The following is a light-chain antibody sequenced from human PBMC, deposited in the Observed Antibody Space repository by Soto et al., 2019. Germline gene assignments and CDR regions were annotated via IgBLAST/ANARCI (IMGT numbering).Light chain of an antibody. V-gene: IGKV1-9*01. CDR1: QGISSY. Sequence: DIQLTQSPSFLSASVGDRVTITCRASQGISSYLAWYQQKPGKAPKLLISAASTLQSGVPSRFSGSGSGTEFTLTITSLQPEDFATYYCQQLHDYPITFGQGTRLEIK. CDR2: AAS. CDR3: QQLHDYPIT. J-gene: IGKJ5*01.